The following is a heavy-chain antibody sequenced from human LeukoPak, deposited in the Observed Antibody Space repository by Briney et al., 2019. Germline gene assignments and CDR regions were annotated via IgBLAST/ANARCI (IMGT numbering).Heavy chain of an antibody. CDR1: GYTFTSNH. CDR2: INPSGDST. V-gene: IGHV1-46*01. CDR3: AKLAASETGEGS. Sequence: ASVKISCKASGYTFTSNHIHCVRQAPGQGLEWMGVINPSGDSTSYAQKFQGRVTMTRDTSTSTVYMELSSLRSEDTAIYYCAKLAASETGEGSWGQGTLVTVSS. J-gene: IGHJ5*02. D-gene: IGHD6-13*01.